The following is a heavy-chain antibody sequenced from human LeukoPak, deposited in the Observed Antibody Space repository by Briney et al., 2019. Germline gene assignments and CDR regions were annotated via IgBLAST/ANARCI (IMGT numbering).Heavy chain of an antibody. J-gene: IGHJ3*02. D-gene: IGHD3-22*01. CDR3: ARGANGYYYDSSGYPGAFDI. Sequence: RGSLRLSCAASGFTFSSYAMHWVRQAPGKGLEYVSAISSNGGSTYYATSVKGRFTISRDNSKNTLYLQMGSLRAEDMAVYYCARGANGYYYDSSGYPGAFDIWGQGTMVTVSS. CDR2: ISSNGGST. V-gene: IGHV3-64*01. CDR1: GFTFSSYA.